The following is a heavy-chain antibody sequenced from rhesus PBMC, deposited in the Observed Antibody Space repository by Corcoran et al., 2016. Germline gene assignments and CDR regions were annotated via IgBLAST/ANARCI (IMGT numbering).Heavy chain of an antibody. CDR1: GGSISDSYR. CDR2: IYGSSTCT. CDR3: ARSIAAADFDY. Sequence: QVQLQESGPGVVKPSETLSLTCAVSGGSISDSYRWSWIRQPPGKGLKWIGTIYGSSTCTNYNPSLKSRVTISKDTSKNQFSLKLSSVTAADTAVYYCARSIAAADFDYWGQGVLVTVSS. J-gene: IGHJ4*01. D-gene: IGHD6-25*01. V-gene: IGHV4S10*01.